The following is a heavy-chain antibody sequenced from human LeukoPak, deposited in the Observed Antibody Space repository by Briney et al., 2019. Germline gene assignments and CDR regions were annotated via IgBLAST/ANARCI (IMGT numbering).Heavy chain of an antibody. CDR3: AKFSSNWYYFDY. CDR1: GFTFSSYA. V-gene: IGHV3-23*01. Sequence: GGSLRLSCAASGFTFSSYAMSWVRQAPGKGLEWVSAISGSGGSTYYADSVKGRFTISRDNSKSTLYLQMNSLRAEDTAVYSCAKFSSNWYYFDYWGQGTLVTVSS. J-gene: IGHJ4*02. CDR2: ISGSGGST. D-gene: IGHD6-13*01.